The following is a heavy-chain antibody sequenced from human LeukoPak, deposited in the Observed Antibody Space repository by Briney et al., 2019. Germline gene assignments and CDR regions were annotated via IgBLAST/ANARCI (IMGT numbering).Heavy chain of an antibody. CDR1: GYTFTSYA. CDR3: ARKPMVRGVIDAFDI. V-gene: IGHV1-3*01. D-gene: IGHD3-10*01. Sequence: ASVKVSCKASGYTFTSYAMHWVRQAPGQRLEWMGWINAGNGNTKYSQKSQGRVTITRDTSASTAYMELSSLRSEDTAVYYCARKPMVRGVIDAFDIWGQGTMVTVSS. J-gene: IGHJ3*02. CDR2: INAGNGNT.